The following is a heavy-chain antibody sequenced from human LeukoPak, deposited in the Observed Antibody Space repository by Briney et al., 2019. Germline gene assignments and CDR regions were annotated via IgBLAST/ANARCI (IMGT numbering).Heavy chain of an antibody. CDR2: ISNSGGST. CDR3: AKSSSYGYPYYFDY. J-gene: IGHJ4*02. D-gene: IGHD5-18*01. Sequence: PGRSLRLSCAASGFTFGSFAMSWVRQAPGKGLEWVSGISNSGGSTYYADSVKGRFTISRDNSRKTLYLQMNSLRAEDTAVYYCAKSSSYGYPYYFDYWGQGTLVTVSS. CDR1: GFTFGSFA. V-gene: IGHV3-23*01.